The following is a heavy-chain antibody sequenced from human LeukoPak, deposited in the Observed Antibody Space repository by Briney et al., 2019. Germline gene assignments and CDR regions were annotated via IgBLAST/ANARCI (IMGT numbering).Heavy chain of an antibody. Sequence: GGSLRLSCAASGFTFSSYWMSWVRQAPGKGLEWVANMKQDGSEKYYVDSVKGRFTISRDNAKNSLYLQMNSLRAEATAVYYCARATPKTTGAAGLNYYYGMDVWGQGTTVTVSS. CDR3: ARATPKTTGAAGLNYYYGMDV. D-gene: IGHD6-13*01. CDR2: MKQDGSEK. CDR1: GFTFSSYW. J-gene: IGHJ6*02. V-gene: IGHV3-7*01.